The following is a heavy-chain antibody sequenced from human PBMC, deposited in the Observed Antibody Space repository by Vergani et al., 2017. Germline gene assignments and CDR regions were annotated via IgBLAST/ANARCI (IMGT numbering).Heavy chain of an antibody. Sequence: EVQVVESGGGLIKPGGSLRLSCVVSGITFKNAWINWVRQAPGKGLEWVSGISGQNFRTHYADSVKGRFTISRDDSKNTVYLQINSLRVEDTAVYYCARAYGRYDWFDYWGQRTLVTVSS. CDR2: ISGQNFRT. V-gene: IGHV3-23*04. J-gene: IGHJ4*01. CDR3: ARAYGRYDWFDY. D-gene: IGHD1-20*01. CDR1: GITFKNAW.